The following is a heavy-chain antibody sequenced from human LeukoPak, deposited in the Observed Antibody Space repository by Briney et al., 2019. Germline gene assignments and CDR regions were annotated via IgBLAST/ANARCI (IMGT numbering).Heavy chain of an antibody. V-gene: IGHV4-38-2*02. Sequence: SSETLSLTCTVSGYSISSGYYWGWIRQPPGKGLEWIGSIYHSGSTYYNPSLKSRVTISVDTSKNQFSLKLSSVTAADTAVYYSARIPGLVGLLFDYWGQGTLVTVSS. J-gene: IGHJ4*02. CDR2: IYHSGST. CDR3: ARIPGLVGLLFDY. D-gene: IGHD3-16*01. CDR1: GYSISSGYY.